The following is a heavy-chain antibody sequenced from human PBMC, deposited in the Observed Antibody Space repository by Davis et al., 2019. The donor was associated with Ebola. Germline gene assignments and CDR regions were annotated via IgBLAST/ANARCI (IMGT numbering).Heavy chain of an antibody. CDR1: GGSISSYY. Sequence: PSETLSLTCTVSGGSISSYYWSWIRQPPGKGLKWFGYIYYSGSTNYNPSLKIRVTISVDMSKNKLSLKLSSVTAADTAVYYCAREYCTDTSCSFDHWGQGTLVTVSS. J-gene: IGHJ4*02. CDR2: IYYSGST. V-gene: IGHV4-59*01. CDR3: AREYCTDTSCSFDH. D-gene: IGHD2-2*01.